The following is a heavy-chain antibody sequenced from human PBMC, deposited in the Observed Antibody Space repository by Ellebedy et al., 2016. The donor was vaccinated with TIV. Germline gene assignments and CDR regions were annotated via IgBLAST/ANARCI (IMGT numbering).Heavy chain of an antibody. CDR3: GRDRWLRNDFHYHGMDV. CDR2: ISHDGSDK. Sequence: GESLKISXAASGFTFSNHGMHWVRQAPGKGLEWVALISHDGSDKNYADSVKGRFTISRDSSKNTLYLQMSSLRIEDTAVFYCGRDRWLRNDFHYHGMDVWGQGTTVTVSS. D-gene: IGHD4-23*01. V-gene: IGHV3-30*03. J-gene: IGHJ6*02. CDR1: GFTFSNHG.